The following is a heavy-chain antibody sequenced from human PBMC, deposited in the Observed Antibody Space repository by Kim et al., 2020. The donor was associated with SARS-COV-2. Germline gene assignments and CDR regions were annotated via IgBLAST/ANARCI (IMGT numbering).Heavy chain of an antibody. CDR2: TYPGDSDV. V-gene: IGHV5-51*01. CDR3: ARQDSGSEPSPFAI. D-gene: IGHD1-26*01. J-gene: IGHJ3*02. CDR1: GYKFSNYW. Sequence: GESLKISCQASGYKFSNYWIGWVRQMPGKGLEWVGITYPGDSDVRYNPSFRGQVTLAVDTSINTAYLQWSSLKASDTATYYCARQDSGSEPSPFAIWGQG.